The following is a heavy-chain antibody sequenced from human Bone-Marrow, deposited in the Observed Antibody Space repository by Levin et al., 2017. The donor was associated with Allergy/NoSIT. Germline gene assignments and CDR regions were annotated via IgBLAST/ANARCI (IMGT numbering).Heavy chain of an antibody. Sequence: MASETLSLTCTVSGGSISSSSFYWGWIRQSPRKGLEWIGSIHYSGSTYYNPSFMSRVTISLDMSNNQFSLTLRSVTAADTAVYYCEKPTLGYYYYMDVWGKGTTVAVSS. CDR1: GGSISSSSFY. V-gene: IGHV4-39*01. CDR2: IHYSGST. J-gene: IGHJ6*03. CDR3: EKPTLGYYYYMDV.